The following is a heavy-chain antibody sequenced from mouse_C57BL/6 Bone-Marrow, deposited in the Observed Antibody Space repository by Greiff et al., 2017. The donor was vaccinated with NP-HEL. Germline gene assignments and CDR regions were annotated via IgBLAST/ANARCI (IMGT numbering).Heavy chain of an antibody. CDR2: ISNLAYSI. V-gene: IGHV5-15*01. Sequence: EVKLMESGGGLVQPGGSLKLSCAASGFTFSDYGMAWVRQAPRKGPEWVAFISNLAYSIYYADTVTGRFTISRENAKNTLYLEMSSLRSEDTAMYYCARGPPTMVTTGAMDYWGQGTSVTVSS. J-gene: IGHJ4*01. CDR3: ARGPPTMVTTGAMDY. CDR1: GFTFSDYG. D-gene: IGHD2-9*01.